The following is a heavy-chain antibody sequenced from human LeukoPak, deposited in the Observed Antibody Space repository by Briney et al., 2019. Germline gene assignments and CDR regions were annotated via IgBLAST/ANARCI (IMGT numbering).Heavy chain of an antibody. J-gene: IGHJ1*01. D-gene: IGHD3-22*01. V-gene: IGHV1-69*13. Sequence: ASVKVSCKASGGTISSYAISRVRQAPGQGLEWMGGIIPIFGTANYAQKFQGRVTITADESTSTAYMELSSLRSEDTAVYYCASFSGDSSGWSNFQHWGQGTPVTISS. CDR1: GGTISSYA. CDR2: IIPIFGTA. CDR3: ASFSGDSSGWSNFQH.